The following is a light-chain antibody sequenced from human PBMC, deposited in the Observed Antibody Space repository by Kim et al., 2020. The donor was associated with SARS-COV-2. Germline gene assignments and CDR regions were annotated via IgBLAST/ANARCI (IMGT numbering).Light chain of an antibody. J-gene: IGKJ2*01. CDR1: QTISSW. Sequence: SASVGDRVTITCRASQTISSWLAWYQQKPGKAPKLLIYDASRLESGVPSRFSGSGSGTEFTLTISSLQPDDFATYYCQDYHSNPRTFGQGTELEI. V-gene: IGKV1-5*01. CDR3: QDYHSNPRT. CDR2: DAS.